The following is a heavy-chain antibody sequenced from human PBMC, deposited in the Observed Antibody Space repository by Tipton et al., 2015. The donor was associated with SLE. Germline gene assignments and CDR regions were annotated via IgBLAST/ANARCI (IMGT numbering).Heavy chain of an antibody. Sequence: TLSLTCTVSGGSISDYYWTWIRQPPGKGLEWIGYIFYSGGTNYNPSLKSRVTISGDTSKNQFSLRLSSVTAADTAVYYCARGSGRYSSSWYFFYYYMDVWGKGTTVTVSS. V-gene: IGHV4-59*01. CDR2: IFYSGGT. D-gene: IGHD6-13*01. CDR3: ARGSGRYSSSWYFFYYYMDV. CDR1: GGSISDYY. J-gene: IGHJ6*03.